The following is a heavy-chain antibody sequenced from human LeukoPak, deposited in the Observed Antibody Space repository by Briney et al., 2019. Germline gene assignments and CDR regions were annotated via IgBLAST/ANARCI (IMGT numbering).Heavy chain of an antibody. CDR1: GFTFDDYG. Sequence: GGSLRLSCAASGFTFDDYGMNWVRQAPGKGLEWVSGINWNGGSTGYADSVKGRFTISRDNAKNSLYLQMSSLRAEDTAVYYCARDRFGGYFSFSRGQGTLVTVSS. V-gene: IGHV3-20*04. J-gene: IGHJ4*02. D-gene: IGHD3-10*01. CDR3: ARDRFGGYFSFS. CDR2: INWNGGST.